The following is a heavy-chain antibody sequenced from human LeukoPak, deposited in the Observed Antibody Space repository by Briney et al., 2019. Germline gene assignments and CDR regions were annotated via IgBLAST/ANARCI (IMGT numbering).Heavy chain of an antibody. Sequence: GGSLRLSCAASGFTFSSYAMSWVRQAPGKGLEWVAVIWYDGSNKYYADSVKGRFTISRDNSKNTLYLQMNSLRAEDTSVYYCARGDGYNSGAFDIWGQGTMVTVSS. CDR2: IWYDGSNK. D-gene: IGHD5-24*01. V-gene: IGHV3-33*08. CDR1: GFTFSSYA. CDR3: ARGDGYNSGAFDI. J-gene: IGHJ3*02.